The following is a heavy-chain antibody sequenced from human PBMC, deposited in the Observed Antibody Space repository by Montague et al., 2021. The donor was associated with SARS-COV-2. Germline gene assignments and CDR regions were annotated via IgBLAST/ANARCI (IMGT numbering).Heavy chain of an antibody. V-gene: IGHV4-34*01. J-gene: IGHJ4*02. D-gene: IGHD5-24*01. Sequence: SETLSLTCAVFNGSFGSFYWNWIRQPPGKGLEWIGEISHGGSTYYNSSLKSRVTISVDTSKKQFSLNLRSVTAADTAAYYCARVFPRWLQFDPYFDYWGQGTLVTVSS. CDR3: ARVFPRWLQFDPYFDY. CDR2: ISHGGST. CDR1: NGSFGSFY.